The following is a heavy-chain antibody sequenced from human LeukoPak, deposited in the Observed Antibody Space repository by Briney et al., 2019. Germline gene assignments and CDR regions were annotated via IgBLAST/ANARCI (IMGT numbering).Heavy chain of an antibody. J-gene: IGHJ4*02. D-gene: IGHD3-10*01. CDR1: GYTFTSYG. V-gene: IGHV1-18*01. Sequence: GASVKVSCKASGYTFTSYGISWVRQAPGQGLEWMGWISAYNGNTNYAQKLQGRVTMTTDTSTSTAYMELRSLRSDDTAAYHCARDLEVRGVLDYWGQGTLVTVSS. CDR2: ISAYNGNT. CDR3: ARDLEVRGVLDY.